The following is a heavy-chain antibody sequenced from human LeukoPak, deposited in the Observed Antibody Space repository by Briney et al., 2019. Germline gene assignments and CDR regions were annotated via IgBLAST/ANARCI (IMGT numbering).Heavy chain of an antibody. CDR2: ISSSSSYI. CDR1: GFTFSSYS. V-gene: IGHV3-21*01. J-gene: IGHJ3*02. Sequence: GGSLRLSCAASGFTFSSYSMNWVRQAPGKGLEWVSSISSSSSYIYCADSVKGRFTISRDNAKNSLYLQMNSLRAEDTAVYYCASLIREGFTMVRGVILGAFDIWGQGTMVTVSS. D-gene: IGHD3-10*01. CDR3: ASLIREGFTMVRGVILGAFDI.